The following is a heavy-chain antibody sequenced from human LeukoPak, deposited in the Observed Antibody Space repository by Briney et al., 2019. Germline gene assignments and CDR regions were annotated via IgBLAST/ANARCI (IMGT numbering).Heavy chain of an antibody. CDR1: GGSISSGSYY. J-gene: IGHJ3*02. D-gene: IGHD5-18*01. CDR3: ARDANTAMAYPDAFDI. CDR2: IYTSGST. Sequence: SETLSLTCTVSGGSISSGSYYWSWIRQPAGKGLEWIGRIYTSGSTNYNPSLKSRVTISVDTSKNQFSLKLSSVTAADTAVYYCARDANTAMAYPDAFDIWGQGTMVAVSS. V-gene: IGHV4-61*02.